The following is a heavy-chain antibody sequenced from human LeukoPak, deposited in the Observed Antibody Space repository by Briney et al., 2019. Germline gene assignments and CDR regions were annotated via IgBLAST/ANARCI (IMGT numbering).Heavy chain of an antibody. CDR3: AKDNAYYYADY. V-gene: IGHV3-7*01. D-gene: IGHD3-10*01. J-gene: IGHJ4*02. CDR1: GFTFGGYW. Sequence: GGSLRLSCAASGFTFGGYWMSWVRQAPGKGLEWAANIKQDGSEKYYVDSVKGRFTISRDNSKNTLYLQMNSLRAEDTAVYYCAKDNAYYYADYWGQGTLVTVSS. CDR2: IKQDGSEK.